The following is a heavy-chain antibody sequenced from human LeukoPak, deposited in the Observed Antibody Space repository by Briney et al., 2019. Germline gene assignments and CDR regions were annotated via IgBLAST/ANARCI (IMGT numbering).Heavy chain of an antibody. J-gene: IGHJ4*02. CDR3: ARVLHNRNYDGSTYYGY. Sequence: PGGSLRLSCAGSGYTFGDYGMSWVRQAPGKGLQWVSGINRNGDSTGYADFVKGRFTISRDNAKNSLYLQMNSLRAEDTAVYYCARVLHNRNYDGSTYYGYWGQGTLVTVSS. V-gene: IGHV3-20*04. D-gene: IGHD3-22*01. CDR1: GYTFGDYG. CDR2: INRNGDST.